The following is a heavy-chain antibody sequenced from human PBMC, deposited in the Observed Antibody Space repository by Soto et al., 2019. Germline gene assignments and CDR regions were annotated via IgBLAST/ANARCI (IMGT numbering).Heavy chain of an antibody. CDR2: INAGNGNT. Sequence: ASVKVSCKASGFTINNYAIHWVRQAPGQRLEWMGWINAGNGNTRYSQKFQDRVIITRDTSASTADMELSGLTSDDTAIYYCATDLVQDGLTVDGMDVWGQGTTVTVSS. CDR1: GFTINNYA. J-gene: IGHJ6*02. D-gene: IGHD6-6*01. V-gene: IGHV1-3*01. CDR3: ATDLVQDGLTVDGMDV.